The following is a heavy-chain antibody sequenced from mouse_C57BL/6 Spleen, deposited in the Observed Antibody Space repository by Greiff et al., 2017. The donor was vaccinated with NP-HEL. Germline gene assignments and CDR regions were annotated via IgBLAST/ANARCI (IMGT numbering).Heavy chain of an antibody. Sequence: LQESGPELVKPGASVKISCKASGYAFSSSWMNWVKQRPGKGLEWIGRIYPGDGDTNYNGKFKGKATLTADKSSSTAYMQLSSLTSDDSAVYFCARKLGYAMDYWGQGTSVTVSS. D-gene: IGHD4-1*01. J-gene: IGHJ4*01. V-gene: IGHV1-82*01. CDR3: ARKLGYAMDY. CDR1: GYAFSSSW. CDR2: IYPGDGDT.